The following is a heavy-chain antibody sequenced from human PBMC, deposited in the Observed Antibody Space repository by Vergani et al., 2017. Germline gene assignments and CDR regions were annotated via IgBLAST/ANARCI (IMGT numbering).Heavy chain of an antibody. J-gene: IGHJ6*02. V-gene: IGHV3-23*01. Sequence: EVQLLESGGGLVQPGGSLRLSCAASGFPFSSYAMSWVRQAPGKGLEWVSAISGSGGSTYYADSVKGRFTISRDNSKNTLYLQMNSLRAEDTAVYYCAKEGPHSSSWYVNYYYYGMDVWGQGTTVTVSS. D-gene: IGHD6-13*01. CDR1: GFPFSSYA. CDR3: AKEGPHSSSWYVNYYYYGMDV. CDR2: ISGSGGST.